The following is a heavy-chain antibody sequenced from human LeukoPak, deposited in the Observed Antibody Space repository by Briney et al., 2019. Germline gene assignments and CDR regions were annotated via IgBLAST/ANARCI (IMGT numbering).Heavy chain of an antibody. CDR3: ASITMVRGVIIRDY. CDR1: GGTFSSYA. D-gene: IGHD3-10*01. CDR2: IIPILGIA. Sequence: SVKVSCKASGGTFSSYAISWVRQAPGQGLEWMGRIIPILGIANYAQKFQGRVTITADKSTSTAYMELSSLRSEDTAVYYCASITMVRGVIIRDYWGQGTLVTVSS. V-gene: IGHV1-69*04. J-gene: IGHJ4*02.